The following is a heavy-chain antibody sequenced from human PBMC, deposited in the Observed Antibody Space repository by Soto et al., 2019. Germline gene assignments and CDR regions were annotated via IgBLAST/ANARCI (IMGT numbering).Heavy chain of an antibody. J-gene: IGHJ4*02. D-gene: IGHD3-3*01. Sequence: SETLSLTCAVYGGSFSGYYWSWIRQPPGKGLEWIGEISHSGSTNYNPSLKSRVTISVDTSKNQFSLKLSSVTAANTAVFYCARVKDLQDWSGYYHYWGPGTLVTVSS. CDR1: GGSFSGYY. CDR2: ISHSGST. CDR3: ARVKDLQDWSGYYHY. V-gene: IGHV4-34*01.